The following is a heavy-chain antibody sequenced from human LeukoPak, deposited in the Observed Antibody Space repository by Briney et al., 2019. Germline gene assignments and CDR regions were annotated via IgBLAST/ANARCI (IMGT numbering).Heavy chain of an antibody. D-gene: IGHD3-16*02. V-gene: IGHV4-34*01. CDR2: INHSGST. J-gene: IGHJ4*02. Sequence: SETLSLTCAVYGGSFSGYYWSWIRQPPGKGLEWIGEINHSGSTNYNPSLKSRVTISVDTSKNQFSLKLSSVTAADTAVYYRARGAVPQYYDYVWGSYRYPTIFDYWGQGTLVTVSS. CDR3: ARGAVPQYYDYVWGSYRYPTIFDY. CDR1: GGSFSGYY.